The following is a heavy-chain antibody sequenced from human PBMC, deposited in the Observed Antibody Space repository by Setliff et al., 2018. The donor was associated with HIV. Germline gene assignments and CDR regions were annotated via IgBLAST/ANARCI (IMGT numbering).Heavy chain of an antibody. CDR1: GYSISSGYH. CDR2: IYHSGST. V-gene: IGHV4-38-2*01. J-gene: IGHJ4*02. CDR3: ARHDTEYSSYPIDY. Sequence: SETLSLTCAVSGYSISSGYHWGWIRQPPGMGLEWIGSIYHSGSTYYNPSLKSRVTISVDTSKNQFSLKLSSVTAADTAVYYCARHDTEYSSYPIDYWGQGNLVTVSS. D-gene: IGHD6-6*01.